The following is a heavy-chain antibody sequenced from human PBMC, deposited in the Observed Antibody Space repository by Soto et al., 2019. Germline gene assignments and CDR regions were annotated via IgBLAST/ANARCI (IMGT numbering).Heavy chain of an antibody. CDR3: ARSPPIVVVPAAMALFDY. CDR1: GFTFSSYA. CDR2: ISGSGGST. J-gene: IGHJ4*02. Sequence: PGGSLRLSCAASGFTFSSYAMSWVRQAPGKGLEWVSAISGSGGSTYYADSVKGRFTISRDNSKNTLYLQMNSLRAEDTAVYYCARSPPIVVVPAAMALFDYWGQGTLVTVSS. V-gene: IGHV3-23*01. D-gene: IGHD2-2*01.